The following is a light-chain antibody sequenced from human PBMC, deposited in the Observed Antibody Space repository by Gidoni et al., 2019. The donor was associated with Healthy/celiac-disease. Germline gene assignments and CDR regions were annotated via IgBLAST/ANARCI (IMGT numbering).Light chain of an antibody. CDR1: QSVSSSY. J-gene: IGKJ1*01. V-gene: IGKV3-20*01. Sequence: EIVLTHSPGTLSLSPGERATLSCSASQSVSSSYLVWYQQKPGQAPRLLIYGASSRATGIPDRFSGSSSGTDFPLTISRLEPEVFAVYYCQQYGSSPWTFGQGTKVEIK. CDR3: QQYGSSPWT. CDR2: GAS.